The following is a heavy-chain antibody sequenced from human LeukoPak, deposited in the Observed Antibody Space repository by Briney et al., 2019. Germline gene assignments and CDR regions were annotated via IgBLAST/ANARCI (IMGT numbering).Heavy chain of an antibody. Sequence: GESLKIPLKGPGYSFISYWIGWVRQMPGKGPEWMGIIYPGDSDTRYSPSFQGQVTISADKSISTAYLQWSSLKASDTAMYYCARPGITGKTKGAFDIWGQGTMVTVSS. CDR3: ARPGITGKTKGAFDI. D-gene: IGHD1-20*01. V-gene: IGHV5-51*01. CDR2: IYPGDSDT. J-gene: IGHJ3*02. CDR1: GYSFISYW.